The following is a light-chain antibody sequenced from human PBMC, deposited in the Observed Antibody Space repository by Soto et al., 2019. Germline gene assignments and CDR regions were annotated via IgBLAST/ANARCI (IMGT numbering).Light chain of an antibody. V-gene: IGKV1-6*01. CDR1: QSINSW. Sequence: IQMTQSPSTLSASVGDRVTVTCRASQSINSWLAWYQQKPGKAPQVLIYAASTLQSGVPSRFSGSGSGTHFTLTISSLQPEDSATYYCLQDYLYPWTFGQGTRWIS. J-gene: IGKJ1*01. CDR2: AAS. CDR3: LQDYLYPWT.